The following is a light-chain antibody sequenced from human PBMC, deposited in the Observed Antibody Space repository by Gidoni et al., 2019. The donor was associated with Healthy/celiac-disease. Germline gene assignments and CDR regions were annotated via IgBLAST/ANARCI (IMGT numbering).Light chain of an antibody. V-gene: IGKV3-11*01. CDR1: QSVSSC. CDR2: DAS. Sequence: DIVLTQSPATLSSSPGVRATLSCRASQSVSSCLAWYQQKPGQATRLLSYDASNRATGIPARFIGSGSGTDFTLTISCLEPEGFVVYYCEQRSNWALFGGGTKVEIK. CDR3: EQRSNWAL. J-gene: IGKJ4*01.